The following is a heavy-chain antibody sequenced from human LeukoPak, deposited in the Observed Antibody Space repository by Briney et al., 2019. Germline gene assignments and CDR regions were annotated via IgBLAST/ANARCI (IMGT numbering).Heavy chain of an antibody. V-gene: IGHV4-59*12. CDR3: ARAGDLGGHDF. J-gene: IGHJ4*02. CDR1: GGSISSYY. CDR2: IYYSGST. D-gene: IGHD3-16*01. Sequence: PSETLSLTCTVSGGSISSYYWSWIRQPPGKGLEWIGYIYYSGSTNYNPSLKSRVTITVDTSKNQFSLKLKSVPAADTAVYYCARAGDLGGHDFWGQGSLVTVSS.